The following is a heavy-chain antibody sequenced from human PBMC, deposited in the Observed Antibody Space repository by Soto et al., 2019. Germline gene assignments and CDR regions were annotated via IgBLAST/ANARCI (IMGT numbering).Heavy chain of an antibody. D-gene: IGHD3-10*01. Sequence: LRLSCAASGFTFSNYAMSWVRQAPGKGLEWVSTMSGSGDTTYYADSVKGRFTISRDNSKNTLYLQMKSLRPEDTAVYYCATPGSPYGSGTYYNVDYWGQGTLVTVSS. CDR3: ATPGSPYGSGTYYNVDY. CDR1: GFTFSNYA. V-gene: IGHV3-23*01. J-gene: IGHJ4*02. CDR2: MSGSGDTT.